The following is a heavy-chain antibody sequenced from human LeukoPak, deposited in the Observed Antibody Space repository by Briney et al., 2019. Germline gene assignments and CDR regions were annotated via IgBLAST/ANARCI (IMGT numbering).Heavy chain of an antibody. CDR3: ARGLPQYYYDSSGYYVDAFDI. CDR2: IIPIFGTA. Sequence: SVKVSCKASGGTFSSYAISWVRQAPGQGLEWMGGIIPIFGTANYAQKFQGRVTITADESTSTAYMELSSLRSEDTAVYYCARGLPQYYYDSSGYYVDAFDIWGQGTMVTVSS. D-gene: IGHD3-22*01. V-gene: IGHV1-69*01. J-gene: IGHJ3*02. CDR1: GGTFSSYA.